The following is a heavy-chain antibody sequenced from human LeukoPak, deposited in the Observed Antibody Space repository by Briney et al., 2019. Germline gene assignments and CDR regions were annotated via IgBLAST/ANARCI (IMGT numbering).Heavy chain of an antibody. CDR3: ARGLWVTMVRGVINGFYDY. D-gene: IGHD3-10*01. J-gene: IGHJ4*02. V-gene: IGHV1-2*02. CDR1: GYTFTGYY. Sequence: ASVKVSCKASGYTFTGYYMHWVRQAPGQGLEWMGWINPNSGGTNYVQKFQGRVTMTRDTSISTAYMELSRLRSDDTAVYYCARGLWVTMVRGVINGFYDYWGQGTLVTVSS. CDR2: INPNSGGT.